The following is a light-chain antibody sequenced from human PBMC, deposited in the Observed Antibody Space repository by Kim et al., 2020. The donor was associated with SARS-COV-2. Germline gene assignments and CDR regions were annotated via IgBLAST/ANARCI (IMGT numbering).Light chain of an antibody. Sequence: EIVLTQSPATLSSSPGERATLSCRASQSVSIYLAWYQQKPGQAPRLLIYDASNRATGIPARFSGSGSGTDFTLTISSLEPEDFAVYYCQQRSNWPPTFGGGTKVDIK. CDR3: QQRSNWPPT. CDR2: DAS. J-gene: IGKJ4*01. CDR1: QSVSIY. V-gene: IGKV3-11*01.